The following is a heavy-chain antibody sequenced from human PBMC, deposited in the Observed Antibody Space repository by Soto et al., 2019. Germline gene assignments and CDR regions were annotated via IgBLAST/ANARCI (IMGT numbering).Heavy chain of an antibody. CDR2: ISNDGSET. J-gene: IGHJ5*02. CDR1: GFTFNSHW. CDR3: GRDRPHNWFDP. Sequence: EVQVVESGGGSVQPGGSLRLSCAASGFTFNSHWMHWVRQVPGNGPVWVARISNDGSETIYADSVEGRFTISRDNAKNTVYLEMNSLRVEDTAVYYCGRDRPHNWFDPWGQGTLVTVSS. V-gene: IGHV3-74*01.